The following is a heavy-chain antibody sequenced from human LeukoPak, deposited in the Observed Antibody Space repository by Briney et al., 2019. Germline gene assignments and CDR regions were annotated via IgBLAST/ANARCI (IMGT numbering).Heavy chain of an antibody. D-gene: IGHD2-2*01. CDR1: GYTFTGHY. CDR3: ARGLLRYCSSTSCYRPEDYYYYMDV. J-gene: IGHJ6*03. Sequence: ASVKVSCKASGYTFTGHYMHWVRQAPGQGLEWMGRIHPNSGDTIYAQIFQGRVTMTRDTSVSTAYMELSSLTSGDTAVYYCARGLLRYCSSTSCYRPEDYYYYMDVWGKGTTVTVSS. V-gene: IGHV1-2*06. CDR2: IHPNSGDT.